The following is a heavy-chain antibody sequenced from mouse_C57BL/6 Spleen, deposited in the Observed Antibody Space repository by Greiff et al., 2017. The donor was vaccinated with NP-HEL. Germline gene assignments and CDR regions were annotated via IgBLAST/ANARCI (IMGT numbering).Heavy chain of an antibody. V-gene: IGHV1-53*01. CDR1: GYTFTSYW. J-gene: IGHJ3*01. CDR3: AREEYDCDGAWFAY. Sequence: VQLQQPGTELVKPGASVKLSCKASGYTFTSYWMHWVKQRPGQGLEWIGNINPSNGGTNYNEKFKSKATLTVDKSSSTAYRQLSSLTSEDSAVYYCAREEYDCDGAWFAYWGQWTLVTVSA. D-gene: IGHD2-4*01. CDR2: INPSNGGT.